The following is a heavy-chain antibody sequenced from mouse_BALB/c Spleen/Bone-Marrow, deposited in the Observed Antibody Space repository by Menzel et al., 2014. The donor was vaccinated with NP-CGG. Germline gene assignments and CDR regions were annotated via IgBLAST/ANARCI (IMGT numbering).Heavy chain of an antibody. Sequence: DVMLVESGGGLVQPGGSRKLSCAASGFTFSSFGMHWVRQTPEKGLEWVAYISSGSSTIYYADTVKGRFTISRDNPKNTLFLQVISLRSEDTAMYYCTRGGNWDDFDYWGQGTTLTVSS. CDR2: ISSGSSTI. V-gene: IGHV5-17*02. J-gene: IGHJ2*01. CDR3: TRGGNWDDFDY. D-gene: IGHD4-1*01. CDR1: GFTFSSFG.